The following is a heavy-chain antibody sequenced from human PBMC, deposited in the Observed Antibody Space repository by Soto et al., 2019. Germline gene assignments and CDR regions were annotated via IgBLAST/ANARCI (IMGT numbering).Heavy chain of an antibody. Sequence: QVQLVESGGGVVQPGRSLRLSCAASGFTFSSYGMHWVRQAPGKGLEWVAVISYDGSNKYYADSVKGRFTISRDNSENTLYLQMHRLRAEDTAVYYWGEDRWYSCSWLGEAFYVWGQGTMVSVSS. V-gene: IGHV3-30*18. CDR1: GFTFSSYG. J-gene: IGHJ3*01. D-gene: IGHD6-13*01. CDR2: ISYDGSNK. CDR3: GEDRWYSCSWLGEAFYV.